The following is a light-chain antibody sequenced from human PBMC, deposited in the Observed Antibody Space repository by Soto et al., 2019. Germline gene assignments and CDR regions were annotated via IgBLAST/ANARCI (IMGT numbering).Light chain of an antibody. CDR1: QGISSA. Sequence: AIQLTQSPSSLSASVGDRVTITSRASQGISSALAWYQQKPGKAPKLLIYDASSLESAGPSRFSSSGSAKDFALTISSLQPEDFATYYCQQFNSYPYTFGQGTKLDIK. V-gene: IGKV1-13*02. CDR2: DAS. J-gene: IGKJ2*01. CDR3: QQFNSYPYT.